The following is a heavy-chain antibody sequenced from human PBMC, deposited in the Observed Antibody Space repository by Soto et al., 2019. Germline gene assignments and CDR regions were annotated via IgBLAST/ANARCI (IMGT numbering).Heavy chain of an antibody. V-gene: IGHV3-23*01. D-gene: IGHD5-12*01. CDR1: GFTFSSYA. CDR2: ISGCGGST. J-gene: IGHJ4*02. Sequence: EVQLLESGGGLVQPGGSLRLSCAASGFTFSSYAMSWVRQGPGKGLEWVSVISGCGGSTYYADSVKGRFTISRDNSKKTLNLQIKSLRAEDTAVYYCSKDSGYLSGYERDYRVQGTRVTVST. CDR3: SKDSGYLSGYERDY.